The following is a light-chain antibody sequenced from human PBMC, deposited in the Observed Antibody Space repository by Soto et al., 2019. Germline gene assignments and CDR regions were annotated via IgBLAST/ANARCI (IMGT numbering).Light chain of an antibody. CDR1: SSDVGSYNL. J-gene: IGLJ2*01. CDR3: NSYSSSDSLDVV. CDR2: EGS. V-gene: IGLV2-14*02. Sequence: QSVLTQPASVSGSPGQSITISCTGTSSDVGSYNLVSWYQQHPGKAPKLMIYEGSKRPSGVSNRFSGSKSGNTASLTISGLQADDEADYYCNSYSSSDSLDVVFGGGTKVTVL.